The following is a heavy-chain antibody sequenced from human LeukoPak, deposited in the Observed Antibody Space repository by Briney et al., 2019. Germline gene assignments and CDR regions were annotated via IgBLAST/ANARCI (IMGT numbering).Heavy chain of an antibody. J-gene: IGHJ4*02. V-gene: IGHV4-59*01. CDR3: ASSYYFDY. CDR2: IYYSGST. CDR1: GGSISSSY. Sequence: KPSETLSLTCTVSGGSISSSYWSWIRQPPGKGLEWIGYIYYSGSTNYNPSLRSRVTISVDTSKNQFSLKLSSVTAADTAVYYCASSYYFDYWGQGTLVTVS.